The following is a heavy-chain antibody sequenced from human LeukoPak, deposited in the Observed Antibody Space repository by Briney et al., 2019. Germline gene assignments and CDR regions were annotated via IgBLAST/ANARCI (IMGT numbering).Heavy chain of an antibody. J-gene: IGHJ4*02. V-gene: IGHV4-34*01. D-gene: IGHD3-16*02. CDR2: INHSGST. Sequence: SETLSLTCAVYGGSFSGYYWSWVRQPPGKGLEWIGEINHSGSTNYNPSLNSRVTISVDTSKNQFSLKLSSVTAADTAVYYCARGYDYVWGSYLPPFGYWGQGTLVTVSP. CDR1: GGSFSGYY. CDR3: ARGYDYVWGSYLPPFGY.